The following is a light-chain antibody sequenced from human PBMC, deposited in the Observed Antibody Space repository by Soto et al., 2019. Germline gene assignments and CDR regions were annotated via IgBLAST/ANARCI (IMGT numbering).Light chain of an antibody. J-gene: IGKJ1*01. CDR1: QSVTGD. Sequence: IVLTQSPATLSLSPGKRATLSCRASQSVTGDLAWYQQQPGQAPRLFIYRASTRATGIPARFSGSGSGTEFTITVSSLPSEDFAVYYCQQYEKCPWKFGQWTKVDMK. V-gene: IGKV3-15*01. CDR3: QQYEKCPWK. CDR2: RAS.